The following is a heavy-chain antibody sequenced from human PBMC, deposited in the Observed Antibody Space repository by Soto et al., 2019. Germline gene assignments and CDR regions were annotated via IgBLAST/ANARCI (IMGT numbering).Heavy chain of an antibody. V-gene: IGHV3-23*01. Sequence: VGSLRLSCAASGFTFSSFALSWVRQAPGKGLEWVSAISGSGDGTDYADSVKGRFTISRDNSKNTLYLRMNSLRAEDTAVYYCAGPGYSSQDYWGQGALVTVSS. CDR2: ISGSGDGT. CDR1: GFTFSSFA. J-gene: IGHJ4*02. CDR3: AGPGYSSQDY. D-gene: IGHD5-18*01.